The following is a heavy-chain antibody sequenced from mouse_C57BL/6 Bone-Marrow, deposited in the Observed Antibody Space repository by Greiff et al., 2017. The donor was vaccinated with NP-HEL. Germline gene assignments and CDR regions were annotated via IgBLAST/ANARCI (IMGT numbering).Heavy chain of an antibody. V-gene: IGHV1-64*01. D-gene: IGHD2-2*01. CDR3: ATSGDDGGPFDY. Sequence: VQLQQPGAELVKPGASVKLSCKASGYTFTSYWMHWVKQRPGQGLEWIGMIHPNSGSTNYNEKFKSKATLTVDKSSSTAYMQLSSLTSEDSAVYYCATSGDDGGPFDYWGQGTTLTVSS. CDR2: IHPNSGST. J-gene: IGHJ2*01. CDR1: GYTFTSYW.